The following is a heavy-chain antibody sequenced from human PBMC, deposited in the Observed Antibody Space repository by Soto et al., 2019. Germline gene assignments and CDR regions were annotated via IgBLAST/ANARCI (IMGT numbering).Heavy chain of an antibody. D-gene: IGHD5-12*01. CDR1: GYTFTSYG. Sequence: VASVKVSCKASGYTFTSYGISWVRQAPGQGLEWMGWISAYNGNTNYAQKLQGRVTMTTDTSTSTAYMELRSLRSDDTAVYYWARVGKIQWLDYYGMDVWGQGTTVTVSS. V-gene: IGHV1-18*01. CDR3: ARVGKIQWLDYYGMDV. CDR2: ISAYNGNT. J-gene: IGHJ6*02.